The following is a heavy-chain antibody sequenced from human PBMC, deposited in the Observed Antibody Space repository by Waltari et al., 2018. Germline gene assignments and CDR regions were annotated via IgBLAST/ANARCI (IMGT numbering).Heavy chain of an antibody. CDR1: GGSISSYS. CDR2: IYYSGST. V-gene: IGHV4-59*01. Sequence: QVQLQESGPGLVKPSETLSLTCTVSGGSISSYSWSWIRQPPGKGLEWIGYIYYSGSTNYNPSLKSRVTISVDTSKNQFSLKLSSVTAADTAVYYCARAYSSSSHAFDIWGQGTMVTVSS. D-gene: IGHD6-6*01. CDR3: ARAYSSSSHAFDI. J-gene: IGHJ3*02.